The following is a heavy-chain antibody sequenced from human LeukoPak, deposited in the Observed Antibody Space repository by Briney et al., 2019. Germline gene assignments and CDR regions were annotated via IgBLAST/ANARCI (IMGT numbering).Heavy chain of an antibody. Sequence: ASVKVSCKASGYTFTGYYMHWVRQAPGQGLEWMGWINPNSGGTNYAQKFQGRVTMTRDTSISTAYMELSRLRSDDTAVYYCARVLNPYSSRWYSGAFDIWGQGTMVTVSS. V-gene: IGHV1-2*02. J-gene: IGHJ3*02. D-gene: IGHD6-19*01. CDR3: ARVLNPYSSRWYSGAFDI. CDR2: INPNSGGT. CDR1: GYTFTGYY.